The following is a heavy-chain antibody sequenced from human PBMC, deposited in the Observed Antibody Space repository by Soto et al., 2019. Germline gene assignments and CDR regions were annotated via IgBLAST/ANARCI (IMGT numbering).Heavy chain of an antibody. CDR2: IIPKYGAV. J-gene: IGHJ5*01. CDR3: VHTPPRLQTVFAVVIGATNWIDS. Sequence: QVQLVQSGAEVKKPGSSVKVSCKASGGTFSGFAIGWVRQAPGQGLEWVGGIIPKYGAVKYAQNFQGRATIAADDSTGTASLELSSLLSEDTATYYCVHTPPRLQTVFAVVIGATNWIDSWGQGTLVTVSS. V-gene: IGHV1-69*01. D-gene: IGHD2-2*01. CDR1: GGTFSGFA.